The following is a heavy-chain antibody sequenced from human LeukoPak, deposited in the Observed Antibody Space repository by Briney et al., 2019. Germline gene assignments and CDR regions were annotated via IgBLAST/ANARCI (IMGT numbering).Heavy chain of an antibody. CDR3: ARHSRAGLYYYYGMDA. CDR1: GDSMSSSRYL. Sequence: SETLSLTCNVSGDSMSSSRYLWGWIRQSPGKGLEWIGSVFYSGSTDYNPSLKSRLAISVDTSKNQFSLTLSSVTAADTAIYYCARHSRAGLYYYYGMDAWGQGTTVTVSS. V-gene: IGHV4-39*01. CDR2: VFYSGST. D-gene: IGHD3-10*01. J-gene: IGHJ6*02.